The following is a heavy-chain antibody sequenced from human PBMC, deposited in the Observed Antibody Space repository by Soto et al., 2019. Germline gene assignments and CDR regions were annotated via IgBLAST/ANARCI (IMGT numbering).Heavy chain of an antibody. CDR1: GGSISSYY. CDR3: ARLGSSSSFKY. CDR2: IYYSGST. Sequence: SATLSLTCTVSGGSISSYYWSWIRQPPGKGLEWIGYIYYSGSTNYNPSLKSRVTMSVDTSKNQFSLKLISVTAADTAVYYCARLGSSSSFKYWGQGTLVTVSS. V-gene: IGHV4-59*08. J-gene: IGHJ4*02. D-gene: IGHD6-13*01.